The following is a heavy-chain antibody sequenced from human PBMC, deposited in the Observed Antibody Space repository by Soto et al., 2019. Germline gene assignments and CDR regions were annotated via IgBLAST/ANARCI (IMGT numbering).Heavy chain of an antibody. CDR1: GFTFSSYW. V-gene: IGHV3-74*01. J-gene: IGHJ4*02. D-gene: IGHD5-18*01. CDR2: INIDGSRI. Sequence: EVQLVESGGGLVQPGGSLRLSCAASGFTFSSYWMHWVRQAPGKGLVWVSRINIDGSRISYADSVKGRCTISRDNAKNPLYIEMNSLGVEDTAVYYCIRGDGDRYDGHGYLARHWAQGPLVTVST. CDR3: IRGDGDRYDGHGYLARH.